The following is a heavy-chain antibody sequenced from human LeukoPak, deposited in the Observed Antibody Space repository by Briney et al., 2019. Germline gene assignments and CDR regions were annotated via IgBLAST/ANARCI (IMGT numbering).Heavy chain of an antibody. V-gene: IGHV4-4*09. Sequence: PSETLFLTCIVSGGSMSGYYWSWIRRPPGKGLEWIGHTFSSGATTYNPSLKSRVTISVDTSRSQFSLNLSSVTAADTAVYYCARRSRDGYFLDSWGQGTLVTVSS. CDR1: GGSMSGYY. D-gene: IGHD5-24*01. CDR3: ARRSRDGYFLDS. CDR2: TFSSGAT. J-gene: IGHJ4*02.